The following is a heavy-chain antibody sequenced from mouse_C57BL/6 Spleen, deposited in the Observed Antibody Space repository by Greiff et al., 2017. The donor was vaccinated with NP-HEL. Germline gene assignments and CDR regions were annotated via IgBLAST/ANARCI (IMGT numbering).Heavy chain of an antibody. J-gene: IGHJ4*01. V-gene: IGHV5-9-1*02. CDR1: GFTFSSYA. CDR2: ISSGGDYI. CDR3: TRDRGDCAMDY. Sequence: EVKVEESGEGLVKPGGSLKLSCAASGFTFSSYAMSWVRQTPEKRLEWVAYISSGGDYIYYADTVKGRFTISRDNARNTLYLQMSSLKSEDTAMYYWTRDRGDCAMDYWGQGTSVTVSS. D-gene: IGHD2-14*01.